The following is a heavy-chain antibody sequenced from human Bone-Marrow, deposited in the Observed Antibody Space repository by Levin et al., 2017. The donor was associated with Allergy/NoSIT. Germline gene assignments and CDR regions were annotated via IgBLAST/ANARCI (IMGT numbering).Heavy chain of an antibody. D-gene: IGHD3-3*01. CDR2: VTYDGISD. Sequence: PGGSLRLSCSASGFTFNTYPMHWIRQAPGKGLEWVALVTYDGISDYYADSVRGRFTVSRDNSKNTVYLQMNSLTVEDTALYYCARDQEWMALFYFDLWGKGSLVTVSP. J-gene: IGHJ4*02. V-gene: IGHV3-30-3*01. CDR3: ARDQEWMALFYFDL. CDR1: GFTFNTYP.